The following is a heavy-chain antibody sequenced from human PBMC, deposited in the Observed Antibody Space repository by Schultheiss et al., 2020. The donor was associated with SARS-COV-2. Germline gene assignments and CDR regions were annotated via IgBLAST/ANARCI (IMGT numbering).Heavy chain of an antibody. CDR2: VYFSGST. CDR3: ARGNVVVTHWYFDL. CDR1: GGSFSGYY. V-gene: IGHV4-59*12. Sequence: SETVSLTCAVYGGSFSGYYWSWIRQSPGKGLEWIGYVYFSGSTNYNPSLRSRVTISVGTSKNQFSLKLSSVTAADTAVYYCARGNVVVTHWYFDLWGRGTLVTVSS. J-gene: IGHJ2*01. D-gene: IGHD2-21*02.